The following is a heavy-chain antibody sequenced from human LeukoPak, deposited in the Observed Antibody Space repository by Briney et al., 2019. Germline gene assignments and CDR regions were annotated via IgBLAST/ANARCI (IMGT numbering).Heavy chain of an antibody. V-gene: IGHV1-18*01. Sequence: VASVKVSCKASGYTFTSYGISWVRQALGQGLEWMGWISAYNGNTNYAQKLQGRVTMTTDTSTSTAYMELRSLRSDDTAVYYCARDRLPQRGSGSSLNWFDPWGQGTLVTVSS. CDR2: ISAYNGNT. CDR3: ARDRLPQRGSGSSLNWFDP. J-gene: IGHJ5*02. CDR1: GYTFTSYG. D-gene: IGHD3-10*01.